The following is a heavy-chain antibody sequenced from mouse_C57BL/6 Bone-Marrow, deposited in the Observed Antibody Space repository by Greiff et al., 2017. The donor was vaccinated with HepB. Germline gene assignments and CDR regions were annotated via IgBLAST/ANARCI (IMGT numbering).Heavy chain of an antibody. Sequence: EVQLVESGGGLVKPGGSLKLSCAASGFTFSDYGMHWVRQAPEKGLEWVAYISSGSSTIYYADTVKGRFTISRDNAKNTLFLQMTSLRSEDTAMYYCARRRIYYGNYDYFDYWGQGTTLTVSS. CDR3: ARRRIYYGNYDYFDY. D-gene: IGHD2-1*01. V-gene: IGHV5-17*01. CDR1: GFTFSDYG. J-gene: IGHJ2*01. CDR2: ISSGSSTI.